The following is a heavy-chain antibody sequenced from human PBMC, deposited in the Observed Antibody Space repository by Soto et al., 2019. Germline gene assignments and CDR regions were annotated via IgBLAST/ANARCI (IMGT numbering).Heavy chain of an antibody. D-gene: IGHD3-22*01. J-gene: IGHJ3*02. Sequence: PGGSLRLSCAASGFTFSSYSMNWVRQAPGKGLEWVSSISSSSSYIYYAYSVKGRFTISRENAKNSLYLQMNSLRAEDTAVYYCARDLVDYYDSSGSLGPDAFDSWGQGTMVTVS. CDR2: ISSSSSYI. CDR1: GFTFSSYS. V-gene: IGHV3-21*01. CDR3: ARDLVDYYDSSGSLGPDAFDS.